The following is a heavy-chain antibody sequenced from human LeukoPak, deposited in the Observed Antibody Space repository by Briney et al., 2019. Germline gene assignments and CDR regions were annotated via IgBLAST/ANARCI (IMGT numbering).Heavy chain of an antibody. J-gene: IGHJ4*02. CDR2: ISGSDGST. D-gene: IGHD3-10*01. CDR1: GFTFSSYA. Sequence: GGSLRLSCAASGFTFSSYAMSWVRQAPGKGLEWVSAISGSDGSTYYADSVKGRLTISRDNSKNTLYLQMNSLRAEDTAVYYCAKDGLWFGIDYWGQGTLVTVSS. V-gene: IGHV3-23*01. CDR3: AKDGLWFGIDY.